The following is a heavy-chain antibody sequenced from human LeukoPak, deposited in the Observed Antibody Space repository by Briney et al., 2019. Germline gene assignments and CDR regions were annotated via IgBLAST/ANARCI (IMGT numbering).Heavy chain of an antibody. CDR2: IYYSGST. J-gene: IGHJ5*02. D-gene: IGHD6-13*01. CDR3: ARGCSAGTPHNWFDP. CDR1: GGSISCYY. V-gene: IGHV4-59*01. Sequence: SETLSLTCTVSGGSISCYYWSWIRQPPGKGLEWFGYIYYSGSTNYNPSLKSRVTISVDTSKNQFSLKLRSVTAADTAVYYCARGCSAGTPHNWFDPWGQGTLVTVSS.